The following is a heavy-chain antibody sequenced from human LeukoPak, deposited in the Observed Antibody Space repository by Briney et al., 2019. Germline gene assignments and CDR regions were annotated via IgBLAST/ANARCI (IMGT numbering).Heavy chain of an antibody. D-gene: IGHD3-22*01. CDR1: GYTFTGYY. J-gene: IGHJ5*02. CDR2: INPNSGGT. CDR3: ARRYYDSSGYYTTRAVWFDP. V-gene: IGHV1-2*02. Sequence: ASVKVSCKTSGYTFTGYYMHWVRQAPGQGLEWMGWINPNSGGTNYAQKFQGRVTMTRDTSINTAYMELSRLRSDDTAVYYCARRYYDSSGYYTTRAVWFDPWGQGTLVTVSS.